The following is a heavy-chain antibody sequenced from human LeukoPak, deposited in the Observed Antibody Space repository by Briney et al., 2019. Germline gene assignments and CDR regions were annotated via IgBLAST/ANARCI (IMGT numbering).Heavy chain of an antibody. CDR2: IYPGDSDT. CDR1: GYSFTSYW. CDR3: ARQLAYCGGDCYSSKDWFDP. Sequence: GGSLKISCKGSGYSFTSYWIGWVRQMPGKGLEWMGIIYPGDSDTRYSPSFQGQVTISADKSISTAYLQWSSLKASDTAMYYCARQLAYCGGDCYSSKDWFDPWGQGTLVTVSS. V-gene: IGHV5-51*01. D-gene: IGHD2-21*02. J-gene: IGHJ5*02.